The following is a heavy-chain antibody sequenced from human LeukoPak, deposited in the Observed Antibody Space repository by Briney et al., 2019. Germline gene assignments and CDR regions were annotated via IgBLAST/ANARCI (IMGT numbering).Heavy chain of an antibody. J-gene: IGHJ5*02. Sequence: GESLKISCKGSGYTFATYWIGWVRQMPGKGLEWMGIIYPGDSDTRYSPSFQGQVTISADKSMNTAYLQWSSLEASDTAMYYCANSFLEGFDPWGQGTLVTVSS. D-gene: IGHD2-15*01. CDR2: IYPGDSDT. CDR3: ANSFLEGFDP. CDR1: GYTFATYW. V-gene: IGHV5-51*01.